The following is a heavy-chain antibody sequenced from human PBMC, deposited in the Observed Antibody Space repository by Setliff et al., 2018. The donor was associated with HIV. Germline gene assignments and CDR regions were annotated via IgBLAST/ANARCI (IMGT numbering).Heavy chain of an antibody. V-gene: IGHV4-4*09. Sequence: PSETLSLTCTVSGGSISSYYWSWIRQPPGKGLEWLGHIYSSGSTNYNPSLKSRVTISLDTSKNQFSLKLTSVTAADTAVYYCARLSGDYYYFDYWGQGTLVTVSS. CDR1: GGSISSYY. CDR3: ARLSGDYYYFDY. J-gene: IGHJ4*02. CDR2: IYSSGST. D-gene: IGHD2-21*02.